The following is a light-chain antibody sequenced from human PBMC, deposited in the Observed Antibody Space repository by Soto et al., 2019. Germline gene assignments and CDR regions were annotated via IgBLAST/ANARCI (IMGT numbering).Light chain of an antibody. V-gene: IGLV1-40*01. Sequence: QSALTQPPSVSGAPGQRVTISCTGSSSNIGAGYDVPWYQQLPGTAPKLLIYGNSNRPSGVPDRFSGSKSGTSASLAITGLQAEDEADYYCQSYESSLSGSEVFGGGTKLTVL. CDR3: QSYESSLSGSEV. CDR2: GNS. J-gene: IGLJ2*01. CDR1: SSNIGAGYD.